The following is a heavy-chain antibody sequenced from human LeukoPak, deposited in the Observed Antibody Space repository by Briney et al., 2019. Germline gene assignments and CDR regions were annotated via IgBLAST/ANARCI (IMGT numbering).Heavy chain of an antibody. CDR2: INSDGSST. V-gene: IGHV3-74*01. CDR1: GFTFSSYW. J-gene: IGHJ4*02. CDR3: AKVDYYPLWCFDY. Sequence: PGGSLRLSCAASGFTFSSYWMHWVRQAPGKGLVWVSRINSDGSSTSYADSVKGRFTISRDNAKNTLYLQMNSLRAEDTAVYYCAKVDYYPLWCFDYWGQGTLVTVSS. D-gene: IGHD3-10*01.